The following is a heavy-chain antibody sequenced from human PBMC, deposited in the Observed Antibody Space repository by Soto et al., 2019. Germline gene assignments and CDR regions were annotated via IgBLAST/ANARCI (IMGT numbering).Heavy chain of an antibody. CDR1: GGSISSYY. Sequence: SETLSLTCTVSGGSISSYYWSWIRQPPGKGLEWIGYIYYSGSTYYNPSLKSRVTISVDTSKNQFSLKLSSVTAADTAVYYCARTTYYFEASAYSPFDHWGQGTPVTVSS. V-gene: IGHV4-59*12. CDR2: IYYSGST. CDR3: ARTTYYFEASAYSPFDH. J-gene: IGHJ4*02. D-gene: IGHD3-22*01.